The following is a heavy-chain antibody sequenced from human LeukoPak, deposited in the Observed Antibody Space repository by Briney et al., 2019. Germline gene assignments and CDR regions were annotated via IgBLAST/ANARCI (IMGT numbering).Heavy chain of an antibody. CDR2: IEQDGSEK. Sequence: GGSLRLSCAASGFTFSSYWMSWVRQAPGKGLEWVANIEQDGSEKYYVDSVKGRFTISRDNAKNSLYLQMNSLRAEDTAVYYCARVYSGYDTLYYFDYWGQGTLVTVSS. J-gene: IGHJ4*02. CDR3: ARVYSGYDTLYYFDY. CDR1: GFTFSSYW. V-gene: IGHV3-7*04. D-gene: IGHD5-12*01.